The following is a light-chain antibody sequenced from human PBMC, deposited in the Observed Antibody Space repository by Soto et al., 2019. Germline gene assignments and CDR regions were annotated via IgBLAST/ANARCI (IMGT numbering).Light chain of an antibody. Sequence: QSALTQPASVSGSPGQSITISCTGTSSDIGSYNRVSWYQQPPGTAPKLIIYEVNNRPSGVPDRFSGSKSGITASLTISGLQTEDEADYYCISYTDRQSYLFGTGTKLTVL. J-gene: IGLJ1*01. CDR3: ISYTDRQSYL. V-gene: IGLV2-18*02. CDR2: EVN. CDR1: SSDIGSYNR.